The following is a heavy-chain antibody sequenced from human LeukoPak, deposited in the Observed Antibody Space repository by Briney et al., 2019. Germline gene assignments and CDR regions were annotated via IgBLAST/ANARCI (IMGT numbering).Heavy chain of an antibody. CDR2: IYYDGSDK. V-gene: IGHV3-30*03. CDR3: ARASSHYYDSSGERVDAFDI. Sequence: PGGSLRLSCVVSGFTFRNFGMHWVRQAPGKGLEWVAVIYYDGSDKYYVDSVKGRFTISRDNSKNTLYLQMSSLRAEDTAVYYCARASSHYYDSSGERVDAFDIWGQGTMVTVSS. CDR1: GFTFRNFG. J-gene: IGHJ3*02. D-gene: IGHD3-22*01.